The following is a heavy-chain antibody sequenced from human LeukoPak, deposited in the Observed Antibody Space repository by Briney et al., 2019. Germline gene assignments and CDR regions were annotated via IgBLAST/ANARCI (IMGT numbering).Heavy chain of an antibody. CDR3: AREGGMKYFGMDV. CDR1: GGTFSSYG. Sequence: SVKVSCKASGGTFSSYGFSWVRQAPGQGLEWMGRTIPILRTTSYAQKFQGRVTITADKSTSIAYMELSSLRSEDTAVYYCAREGGMKYFGMDVWGQGTTVTVSS. D-gene: IGHD2-15*01. J-gene: IGHJ6*02. CDR2: TIPILRTT. V-gene: IGHV1-69*04.